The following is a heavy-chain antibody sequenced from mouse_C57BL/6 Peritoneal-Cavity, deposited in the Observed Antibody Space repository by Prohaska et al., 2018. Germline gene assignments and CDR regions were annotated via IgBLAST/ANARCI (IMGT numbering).Heavy chain of an antibody. V-gene: IGHV1-61*01. J-gene: IGHJ2*01. D-gene: IGHD1-1*01. Sequence: RPGSSVKLSCKASGYTFTSYWMDCVKQRPGQGLEWIGNIYPSDSETHYNQKFKDKATLTVDKSSSTAYMQLSSLTSEDSAVYYCARDYDFDYWGQGTTLTVSS. CDR3: ARDYDFDY. CDR1: GYTFTSYW. CDR2: IYPSDSET.